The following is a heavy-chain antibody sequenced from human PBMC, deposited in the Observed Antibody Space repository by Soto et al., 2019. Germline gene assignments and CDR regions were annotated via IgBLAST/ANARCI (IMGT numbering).Heavy chain of an antibody. CDR2: ITGGNGNT. D-gene: IGHD3-9*01. J-gene: IGHJ5*02. V-gene: IGHV1-3*01. CDR1: VYTFTSYT. CDR3: ARSLYDLLTGSVYNWFDP. Sequence: SVKVCCKYSVYTFTSYTIQWVRQAHRQRLEWMGWITGGNGNTKYSQKFQGRVTITRDTSASTAYMELSSLRSEDTAVYYCARSLYDLLTGSVYNWFDPWGRGTLVTVSS.